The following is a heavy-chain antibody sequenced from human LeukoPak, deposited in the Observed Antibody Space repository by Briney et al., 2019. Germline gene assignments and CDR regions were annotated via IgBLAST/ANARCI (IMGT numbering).Heavy chain of an antibody. CDR1: GGSISSGGYY. CDR2: IYYSGST. V-gene: IGHV4-31*03. J-gene: IGHJ4*02. Sequence: PSETLSLTCTVSGGSISSGGYYWSWIRQHPGKGLEWIGYIYYSGSTYYNPSLKSRVTISVDTSKNQFSLKLSSVTAADTGVYYCARGPPQYYFDYWGQGTLVTVSS. CDR3: ARGPPQYYFDY.